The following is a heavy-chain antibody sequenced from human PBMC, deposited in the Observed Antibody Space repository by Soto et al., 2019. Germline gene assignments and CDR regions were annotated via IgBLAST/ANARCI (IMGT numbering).Heavy chain of an antibody. V-gene: IGHV1-3*01. Sequence: QVQLVQSGAEVKKPGASVKVSCKASGYTFTSYAMHWVRQAPGQRLEWMGWINAGNGNTKYSQKFQGRVTITRDTSASTAYMELSSLRSEDTAVYYCARVLGGEYYYDSRGYYSDYWGQGTLVTVSS. CDR2: INAGNGNT. CDR1: GYTFTSYA. D-gene: IGHD3-22*01. CDR3: ARVLGGEYYYDSRGYYSDY. J-gene: IGHJ4*02.